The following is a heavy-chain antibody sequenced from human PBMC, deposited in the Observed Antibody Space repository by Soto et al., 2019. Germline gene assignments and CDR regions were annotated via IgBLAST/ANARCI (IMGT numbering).Heavy chain of an antibody. V-gene: IGHV3-23*01. J-gene: IGHJ6*02. D-gene: IGHD6-19*01. CDR2: ISGSGGST. CDR1: GFTFSSYA. Sequence: SGGSLRLSCAASGFTFSSYAMSWVRQAPGKGLEWVSAISGSGGSTYYADSVKGRFAISRDNSKNTLYLQMNSLRAEDTAVYYCAKDSGSSGWPAWVEVSYGMDVWGQGTTVTVSS. CDR3: AKDSGSSGWPAWVEVSYGMDV.